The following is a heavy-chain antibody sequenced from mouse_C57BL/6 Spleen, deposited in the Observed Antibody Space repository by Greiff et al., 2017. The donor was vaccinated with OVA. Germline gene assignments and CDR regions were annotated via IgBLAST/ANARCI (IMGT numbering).Heavy chain of an antibody. Sequence: VQLKQSGAELVKPGASVKLSCTASGFNIKDYYMHWVKQRTEQGLEWIGRIDPEDGETKYAPKFQGKATITADTSSNTAYLQLSSLTSEDTAVYYCEGITTVHWYFDVWGTGTTVTVSS. CDR2: IDPEDGET. CDR3: EGITTVHWYFDV. V-gene: IGHV14-2*01. CDR1: GFNIKDYY. J-gene: IGHJ1*03. D-gene: IGHD1-1*01.